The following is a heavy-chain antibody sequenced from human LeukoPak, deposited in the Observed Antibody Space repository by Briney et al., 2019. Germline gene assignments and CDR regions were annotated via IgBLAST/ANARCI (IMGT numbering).Heavy chain of an antibody. Sequence: GGSLRLSCAASGFTFSSYWMNWARQAPGKGLEWVASINHNGNVNYYVDSVKGRFTISRDNAKNSLYLQMNSLRAEDTAVYFCARARRARYCSGSSCYGELYWGQGTLVTVSS. V-gene: IGHV3-7*03. D-gene: IGHD2-15*01. CDR3: ARARRARYCSGSSCYGELY. J-gene: IGHJ4*02. CDR2: INHNGNVN. CDR1: GFTFSSYW.